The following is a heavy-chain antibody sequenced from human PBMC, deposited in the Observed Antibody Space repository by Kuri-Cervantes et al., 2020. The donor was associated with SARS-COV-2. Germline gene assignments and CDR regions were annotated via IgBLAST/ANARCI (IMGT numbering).Heavy chain of an antibody. D-gene: IGHD3-22*01. Sequence: SETLSLTCAVSGYSISSGYYWGWVRQPPGKGLEWIGSNYHSGSTYYNPSLKSRVTISVDTSKNQFSLKLSSVTAADTVVYYCAGDNRSSSYYYGGGGVFDIWGQGTMVTVSS. CDR2: NYHSGST. CDR3: AGDNRSSSYYYGGGGVFDI. V-gene: IGHV4-38-2*02. CDR1: GYSISSGYY. J-gene: IGHJ3*02.